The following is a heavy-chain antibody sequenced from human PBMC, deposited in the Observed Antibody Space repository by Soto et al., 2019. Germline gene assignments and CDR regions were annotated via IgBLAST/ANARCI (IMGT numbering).Heavy chain of an antibody. CDR2: ISGGGAST. J-gene: IGHJ4*01. D-gene: IGHD2-8*01. V-gene: IGHV3-23*01. Sequence: PGGSLRLSCAASGLTFTRNAMSWVRQAPGKGLEWVSAISGGGASTYYTDSVKGRFTISRDISKNTLYLQMKSLRAEDTAVYYCAKHTSPLGDGGNGVCGGYFKIWDQEALVAISS. CDR1: GLTFTRNA. CDR3: AKHTSPLGDGGNGVCGGYFKI.